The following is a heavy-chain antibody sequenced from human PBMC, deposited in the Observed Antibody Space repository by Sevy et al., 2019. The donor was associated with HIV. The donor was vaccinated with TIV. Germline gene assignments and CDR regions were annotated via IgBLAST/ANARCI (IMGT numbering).Heavy chain of an antibody. CDR1: GFSFSSYG. Sequence: GGSLRLSCAASGFSFSSYGMHWVRQAPGKGLEWVAVISYDATNKYYGDSVKGRFTISRDNSENTLYLQMNSLRAEDTAVYYCAKGEGRVGELFAFDHWGQGTLVTVSS. CDR2: ISYDATNK. CDR3: AKGEGRVGELFAFDH. D-gene: IGHD3-10*01. J-gene: IGHJ4*02. V-gene: IGHV3-30*18.